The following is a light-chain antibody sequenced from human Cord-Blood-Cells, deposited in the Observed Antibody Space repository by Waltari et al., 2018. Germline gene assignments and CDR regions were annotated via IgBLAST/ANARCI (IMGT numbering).Light chain of an antibody. V-gene: IGLV2-23*03. J-gene: IGLJ3*02. CDR3: CSYAGSSTFDWV. CDR2: EGS. CDR1: SSDVGSYNL. Sequence: QSALTQPASVSGSPGPSITISCPGTSSDVGSYNLVSWYQQHPGKAPKLMIYEGSKRPSGVSNRFSGSKSGNTASLTISGLQAEDEADYYCCSYAGSSTFDWVFGGGTKLTVL.